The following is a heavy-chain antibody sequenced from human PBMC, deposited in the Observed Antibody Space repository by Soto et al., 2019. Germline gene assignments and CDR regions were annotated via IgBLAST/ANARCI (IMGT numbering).Heavy chain of an antibody. J-gene: IGHJ5*02. CDR1: GASMNSYH. CDR3: ARDQGVAAAGITWFDP. V-gene: IGHV4-4*07. Sequence: SETLSLTCTVSGASMNSYHWSWIRQPAGKGLEWIGHIHSSGSTNYNPSLKSRVTMSVDTSKNQFSLRLMSLTAADTAVYYCARDQGVAAAGITWFDPWGQGSLVTVPQ. D-gene: IGHD6-13*01. CDR2: IHSSGST.